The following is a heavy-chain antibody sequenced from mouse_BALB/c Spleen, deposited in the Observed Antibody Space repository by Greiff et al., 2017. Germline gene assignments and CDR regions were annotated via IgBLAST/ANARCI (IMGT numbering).Heavy chain of an antibody. D-gene: IGHD2-4*01. CDR2: ISDGGSYT. Sequence: EVKLMESGGGLVKPGGSLKLSCAASGFTFSDYYMYWVRQTPEKRLEWVATISDGGSYTYYPDSVKGRFTISRDNAKNNLYLQMSSLKSEDTAMYYCARSHDYDSWGQGTSVTVSS. CDR1: GFTFSDYY. CDR3: ARSHDYDS. V-gene: IGHV5-4*02. J-gene: IGHJ4*01.